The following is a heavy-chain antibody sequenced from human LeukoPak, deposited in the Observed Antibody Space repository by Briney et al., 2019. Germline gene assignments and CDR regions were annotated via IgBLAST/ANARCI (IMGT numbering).Heavy chain of an antibody. Sequence: GGSLRLSFAASGFSFSNYDMNWVRQAPGKRLEWVAVIWYDGSNKYYADSVKGRFTISRDNSKNTLYLQMNSLRVEDTAVYYCARGDPTVTTKQNFDYWGQGTLVTVSS. CDR1: GFSFSNYD. CDR2: IWYDGSNK. D-gene: IGHD4-17*01. V-gene: IGHV3-33*01. CDR3: ARGDPTVTTKQNFDY. J-gene: IGHJ4*02.